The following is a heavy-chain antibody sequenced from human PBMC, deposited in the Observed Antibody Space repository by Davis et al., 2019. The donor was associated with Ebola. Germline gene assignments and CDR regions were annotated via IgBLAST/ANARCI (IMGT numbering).Heavy chain of an antibody. CDR1: GFTFSSYG. Sequence: GGSLRLSCAASGFTFSSYGMHWVRQAPGRGLEWVSFILYDGSNQYYADSVKGRFTISRDNSKNTLYLQMNSLRAEDTAVYYCATTPQYSSGQNKPFDYWGQGTLVTVSS. CDR3: ATTPQYSSGQNKPFDY. J-gene: IGHJ4*02. D-gene: IGHD6-19*01. V-gene: IGHV3-33*08. CDR2: ILYDGSNQ.